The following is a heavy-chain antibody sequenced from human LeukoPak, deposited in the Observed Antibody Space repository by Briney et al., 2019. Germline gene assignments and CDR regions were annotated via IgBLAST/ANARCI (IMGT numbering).Heavy chain of an antibody. D-gene: IGHD6-13*01. CDR3: ARGSPPDYSSSWYRDYYYYYMDV. CDR1: GYTFTGYY. Sequence: ASVTVSCKASGYTFTGYYMHWVRQAPGQGLEWMGWINPNSGGTNYAQKFQGRVTMPRDTSISTAYMELSRLRSDDTAVYYCARGSPPDYSSSWYRDYYYYYMDVWGKGTTVTVSS. J-gene: IGHJ6*03. V-gene: IGHV1-2*02. CDR2: INPNSGGT.